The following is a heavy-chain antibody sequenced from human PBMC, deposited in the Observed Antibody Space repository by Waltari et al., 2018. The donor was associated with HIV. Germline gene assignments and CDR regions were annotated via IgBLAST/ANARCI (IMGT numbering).Heavy chain of an antibody. D-gene: IGHD2-2*01. CDR3: ARRGDGFNQHARLDH. J-gene: IGHJ4*02. CDR1: GGSITRNDFY. Sequence: QLHLQESGPGLVKPSETLALTCTVSGGSITRNDFYWAWIRQPPGKGLEWIGLMYNSGTTDSNPALKSRVAMSRDTSKNRFSLRLHSVTAADTAIYYCARRGDGFNQHARLDHWGPGTLVTVSS. CDR2: MYNSGTT. V-gene: IGHV4-39*01.